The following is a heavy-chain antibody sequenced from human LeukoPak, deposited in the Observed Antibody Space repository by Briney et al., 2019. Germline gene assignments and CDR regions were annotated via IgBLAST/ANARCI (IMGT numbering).Heavy chain of an antibody. V-gene: IGHV3-66*04. CDR3: ARLGGREGGDRGYYYYYMDV. D-gene: IGHD4-17*01. J-gene: IGHJ6*03. Sequence: GGSLRLSCAASGFTVSSNYMSWVRQAPGKGLEWVSVIYSGGSTYYADSVKGRFTISRDNSKNTLYLQMNSLRAEDTAVYYCARLGGREGGDRGYYYYYMDVWGKGTTVTISS. CDR1: GFTVSSNY. CDR2: IYSGGST.